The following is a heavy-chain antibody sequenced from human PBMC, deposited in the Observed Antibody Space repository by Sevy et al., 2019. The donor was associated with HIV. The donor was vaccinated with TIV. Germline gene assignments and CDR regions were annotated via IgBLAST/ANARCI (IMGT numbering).Heavy chain of an antibody. CDR1: GGSINSDH. J-gene: IGHJ3*02. V-gene: IGHV4-59*08. Sequence: LLQPSETLSLTCTVSGGSINSDHWNWIRQPPGKGLEWIGYVYYTGGTNYNPSLKNRVTISVDRTKNQFSLKLTSVTAADTAVCYCATRNDFDIWGQGTMVTVSS. CDR3: ATRNDFDI. CDR2: VYYTGGT.